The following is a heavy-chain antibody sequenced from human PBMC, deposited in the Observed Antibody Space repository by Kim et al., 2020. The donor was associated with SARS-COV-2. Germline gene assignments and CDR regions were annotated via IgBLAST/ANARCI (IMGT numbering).Heavy chain of an antibody. CDR3: AKGRSTSCYTDFDC. D-gene: IGHD2-2*02. Sequence: YGDAVKGRFTISEDKSNNTLYLQMNSLRAADTAVYYCAKGRSTSCYTDFDCWGQGTLVTVSS. V-gene: IGHV3-23*01. J-gene: IGHJ4*02.